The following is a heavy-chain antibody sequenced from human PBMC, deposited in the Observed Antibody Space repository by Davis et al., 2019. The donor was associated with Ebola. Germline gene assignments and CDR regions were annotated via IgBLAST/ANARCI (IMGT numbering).Heavy chain of an antibody. V-gene: IGHV6-1*01. CDR3: ARDPQVWGNPVDAFDI. CDR2: TYYRSKWYN. J-gene: IGHJ3*02. D-gene: IGHD3-16*01. Sequence: SQTLSLTCAISGDSVSSNSAAWNWIRQSPSRGLEWLGRTYYRSKWYNDYAVSVKSRITINPDTSKNQFPLQLNSVTPEDTAVYYCARDPQVWGNPVDAFDIWGQGTMVTVSS. CDR1: GDSVSSNSAA.